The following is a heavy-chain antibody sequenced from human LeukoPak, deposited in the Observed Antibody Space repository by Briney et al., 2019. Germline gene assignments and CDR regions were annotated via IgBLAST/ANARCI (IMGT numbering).Heavy chain of an antibody. CDR2: IYTSGGT. V-gene: IGHV4-4*07. J-gene: IGHJ6*03. Sequence: PSETLSLTCTVSGGSISSYYWSWIRQPAGKGLEWIGRIYTSGGTNYNPSLKSRVNMSVDTSKNQFSLKLSSVTAADTAVYYCARVGATTPYYYMDVWGKGTTVTVSS. CDR1: GGSISSYY. D-gene: IGHD1-26*01. CDR3: ARVGATTPYYYMDV.